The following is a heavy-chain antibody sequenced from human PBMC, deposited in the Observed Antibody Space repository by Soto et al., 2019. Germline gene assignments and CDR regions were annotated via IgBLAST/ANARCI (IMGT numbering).Heavy chain of an antibody. Sequence: GSLRLSCAGSGFTFSSYGMHWVRQAPGKGLEWVAVISYDGSDKYYGDSVKGRFTISRDDSKNTLYLQMNSLRVEDTAIYYCAKTAGYDYVWGSSGLDP. CDR1: GFTFSSYG. CDR2: ISYDGSDK. CDR3: AKTAGYDYVWGSSGLDP. D-gene: IGHD3-16*01. J-gene: IGHJ5*02. V-gene: IGHV3-30*18.